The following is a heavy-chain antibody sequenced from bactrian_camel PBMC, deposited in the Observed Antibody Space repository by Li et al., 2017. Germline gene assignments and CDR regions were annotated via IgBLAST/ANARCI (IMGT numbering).Heavy chain of an antibody. CDR2: VNHGGTLL. CDR1: GFTFSTFG. V-gene: IGHV3S35*01. J-gene: IGHJ4*01. CDR3: VRGGVGPRKDRATMAGAYNY. Sequence: VQLVESGGGLVQPGGSLRLSCAASGFTFSTFGMTWVRQAPEKGLEWVGLVNHGGTLLDYSDSVKGRFTISRDNAKNTVYLLMNDLQFGDTAVYYCVRGGVGPRKDRATMAGAYNYGGQGTQVTV. D-gene: IGHD4*01.